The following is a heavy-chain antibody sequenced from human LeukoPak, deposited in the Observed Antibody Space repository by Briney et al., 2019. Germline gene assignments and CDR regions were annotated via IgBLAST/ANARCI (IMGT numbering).Heavy chain of an antibody. CDR1: GYTFTSYD. J-gene: IGHJ6*03. CDR2: MNPNSGNT. Sequence: GASVTVSCKASGYTFTSYDINWVRQATGQGLEWMGWMNPNSGNTGYAQKFQGRVTMTRNASISTAYMELSSLRSEDTAVYYCARARRNYGGKGKVDYYYYMDVWGKGTTVTVSS. D-gene: IGHD4-23*01. CDR3: ARARRNYGGKGKVDYYYYMDV. V-gene: IGHV1-8*01.